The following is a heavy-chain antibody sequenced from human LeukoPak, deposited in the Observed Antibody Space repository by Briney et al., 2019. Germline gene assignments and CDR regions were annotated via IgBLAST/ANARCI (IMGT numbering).Heavy chain of an antibody. V-gene: IGHV4-34*01. J-gene: IGHJ6*03. D-gene: IGHD6-6*01. Sequence: PSETLSLTCAVYGGSFSGYYWSWIRQPPGKGLEWIGEINHSGSTNYNPSLKSRVTISVDTSKNQFSLKLSSVTAADTAVYYCARASIAARPRYYYYMDVWGKGTTVTVS. CDR2: INHSGST. CDR3: ARASIAARPRYYYYMDV. CDR1: GGSFSGYY.